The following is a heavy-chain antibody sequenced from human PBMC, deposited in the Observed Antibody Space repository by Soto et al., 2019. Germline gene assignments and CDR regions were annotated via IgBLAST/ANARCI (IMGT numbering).Heavy chain of an antibody. J-gene: IGHJ3*02. CDR3: ASTAVWKNAFEI. D-gene: IGHD3-16*01. CDR2: FESGGSI. CDR1: GVTVNTNY. V-gene: IGHV3-53*01. Sequence: EVQLVESGGGLIQPGGSLTLTCAASGVTVNTNYMSWVRQSPGKGLEWVSLFESGGSIYYADSVKGRFTISRDNFKNTLSLKMNSLRVEDTAVYFCASTAVWKNAFEIWGQGTLVSVSS.